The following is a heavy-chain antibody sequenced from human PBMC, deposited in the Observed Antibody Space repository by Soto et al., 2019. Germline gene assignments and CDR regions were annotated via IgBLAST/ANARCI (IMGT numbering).Heavy chain of an antibody. CDR2: IYSSGDT. V-gene: IGHV4-31*03. D-gene: IGHD7-27*01. CDR1: GGSVTSGGYY. J-gene: IGHJ5*01. CDR3: TRDWGHPVTHGYDS. Sequence: QVQLQESGPGLVRPSQTLSLTCTVSGGSVTSGGYYWSWIRHCPGKGLEWIGYIYSSGDTYYNPSLKSSVAMSVDTSKNQFSLQLTSVTVADTAIYYCTRDWGHPVTHGYDSWGQGILVTVSS.